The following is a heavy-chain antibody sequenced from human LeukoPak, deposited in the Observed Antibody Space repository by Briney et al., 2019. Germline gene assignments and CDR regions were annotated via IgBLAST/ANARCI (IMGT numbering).Heavy chain of an antibody. D-gene: IGHD5-18*01. CDR2: ISWNSGII. V-gene: IGHV3-9*01. J-gene: IGHJ4*02. CDR1: GFTFHDYA. Sequence: PGRSLRLSCAASGFTFHDYAMHWVRQAPGKGLERVSGISWNSGIIGYADSVKGRFTTSRDNAKNSLYLQMNSLRPEDTALYHCTKDSVAMVTTSDYWGQGTLVTVSS. CDR3: TKDSVAMVTTSDY.